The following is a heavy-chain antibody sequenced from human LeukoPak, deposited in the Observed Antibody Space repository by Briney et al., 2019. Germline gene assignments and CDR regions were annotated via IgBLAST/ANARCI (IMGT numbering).Heavy chain of an antibody. CDR3: ARWGVHGTTTYCFDY. V-gene: IGHV1-18*04. J-gene: IGHJ4*02. D-gene: IGHD2/OR15-2a*01. CDR1: GYRFTNYG. CDR2: FSGENRNT. Sequence: AAVTVSCKPSGYRFTNYGVSWVRQAPSQWPEWMGWFSGENRNTNYAQKRQARFTMTTDTSTGTADMELRSLRSNDAAVYHCARWGVHGTTTYCFDYWGQGSQVTVSS.